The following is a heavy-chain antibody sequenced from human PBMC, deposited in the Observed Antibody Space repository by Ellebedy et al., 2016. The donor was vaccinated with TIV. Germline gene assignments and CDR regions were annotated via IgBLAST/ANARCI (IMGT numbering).Heavy chain of an antibody. D-gene: IGHD1-26*01. CDR1: GGTFSSYA. J-gene: IGHJ3*01. CDR3: ARDGIFDAFDV. V-gene: IGHV1-69*04. Sequence: SVKVSCXASGGTFSSYAISWVRQAPGQGLEWMGRIIPILGIANYAQKFQGRVTITADKSTSTAYMELSSLRSEDTAVYYCARDGIFDAFDVWGQGTMVTVSS. CDR2: IIPILGIA.